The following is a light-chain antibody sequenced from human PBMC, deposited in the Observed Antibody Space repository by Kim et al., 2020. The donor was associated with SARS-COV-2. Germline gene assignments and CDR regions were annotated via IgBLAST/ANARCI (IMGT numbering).Light chain of an antibody. V-gene: IGKV3-15*01. Sequence: EIVMTQSPATLSVSPGERAILSCRASQSVSSNLAWYQQKPGQAPRLLIYGASTRASGIPARFSGSGSGTEFTLTISSLQSADFAVYNCQQYNNWPLTFGGGTKVDIK. CDR2: GAS. CDR1: QSVSSN. J-gene: IGKJ4*01. CDR3: QQYNNWPLT.